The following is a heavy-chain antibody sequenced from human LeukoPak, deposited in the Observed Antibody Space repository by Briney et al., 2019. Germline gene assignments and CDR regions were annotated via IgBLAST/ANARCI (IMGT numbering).Heavy chain of an antibody. CDR2: IYTSGCT. V-gene: IGHV4-61*02. CDR1: GGSVSSGCYY. CDR3: ARVTKLRLLTNLHYYYYMDV. D-gene: IGHD4/OR15-4a*01. J-gene: IGHJ6*03. Sequence: AQTLSLTCTVSGGSVSSGCYYWSWIRQPAGKGRGWFGRIYTSGCTNYNPSPKSRVTISVATSKNQFSLKLSSVTAADTAVYYCARVTKLRLLTNLHYYYYMDVWGKGTTVTISS.